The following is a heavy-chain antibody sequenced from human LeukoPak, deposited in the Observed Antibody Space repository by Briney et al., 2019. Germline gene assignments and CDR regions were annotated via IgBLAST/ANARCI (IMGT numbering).Heavy chain of an antibody. V-gene: IGHV1-3*03. CDR1: GYTFTSYA. CDR2: INPGNGIT. D-gene: IGHD2-2*02. CDR3: TLYIH. Sequence: ASVKVSCKASGYTFTSYAMNWVRQAPGQRLEWMGWINPGNGITKYSQEFQDRVTITRDTSASTVNMELSRLTSEDMAIYYCTLYIHWGQGDLVTVSS. J-gene: IGHJ4*02.